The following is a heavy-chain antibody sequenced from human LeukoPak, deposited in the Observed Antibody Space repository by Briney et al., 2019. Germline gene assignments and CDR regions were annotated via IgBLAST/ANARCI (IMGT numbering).Heavy chain of an antibody. CDR3: ARVSGRLSGSYFDY. J-gene: IGHJ4*02. D-gene: IGHD1-26*01. CDR2: IYYSGST. CDR1: GGSISSSSSY. Sequence: SETLSLTCTVSGGSISSSSSYWGWIRQPPGKGLEWIGSIYYSGSTYYNPSLKSRVTISVDKSKNQFSLKLSSVTAADTAVYYCARVSGRLSGSYFDYWGQGTLVTVSS. V-gene: IGHV4-39*07.